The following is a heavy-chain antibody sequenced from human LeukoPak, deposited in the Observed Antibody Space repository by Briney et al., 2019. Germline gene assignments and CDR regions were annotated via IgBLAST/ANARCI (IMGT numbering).Heavy chain of an antibody. D-gene: IGHD5-18*01. CDR2: INHSGST. J-gene: IGHJ6*03. CDR3: ARTTEGGYTYGYFYYYYMDV. Sequence: SETLSLTCAVYGGSFSGYYWSWIRQPPGKGLEWIGEINHSGSTNYNPSLESRVTISVDTSKNQFSLKLTSVTAADTAVYYCARTTEGGYTYGYFYYYYMDVWGKGTTVTISS. CDR1: GGSFSGYY. V-gene: IGHV4-34*01.